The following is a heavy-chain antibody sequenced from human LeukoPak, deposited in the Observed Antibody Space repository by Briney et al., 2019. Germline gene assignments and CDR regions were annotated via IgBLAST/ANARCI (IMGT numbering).Heavy chain of an antibody. Sequence: PGESHRLSCAASGLTFSNAWMSWDRQAPGEGLEWVGRIKRKTDCETTEYVAPVKGRFTISRDDSKNTLYLQMNSLKTEDTGVYYCATASSGLFYWGQGTLVTVSS. J-gene: IGHJ4*02. D-gene: IGHD3-16*01. V-gene: IGHV3-15*01. CDR1: GLTFSNAW. CDR2: IKRKTDCETT. CDR3: ATASSGLFY.